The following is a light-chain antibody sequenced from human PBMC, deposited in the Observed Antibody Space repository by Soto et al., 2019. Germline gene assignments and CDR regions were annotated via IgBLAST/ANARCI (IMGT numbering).Light chain of an antibody. CDR3: QQHNNWPLT. CDR2: DAS. V-gene: IGKV3-11*01. Sequence: EVVLTQSPATLSLSPGDRATLSCRASQSVSSSLAWYQQKPGQAPRLLIYDASNWATGIPARFSGSGSGTDFTLTISSLEPEDFAVYYCQQHNNWPLTFGQGTRLEIE. CDR1: QSVSSS. J-gene: IGKJ5*01.